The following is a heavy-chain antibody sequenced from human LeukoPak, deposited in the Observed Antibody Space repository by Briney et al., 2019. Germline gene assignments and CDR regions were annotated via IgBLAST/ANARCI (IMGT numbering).Heavy chain of an antibody. J-gene: IGHJ4*02. Sequence: PGGSLRLSCAASGFTFSSYWMYWVRQAPGKGLVWVSRINSDGSSTSYADSVKGRFTISRDNAKNTLYLQMNSLRAEDTAVYYCATAPSIVGATNLNDYWGQGTLVTVSS. V-gene: IGHV3-74*01. CDR2: INSDGSST. CDR1: GFTFSSYW. D-gene: IGHD1-26*01. CDR3: ATAPSIVGATNLNDY.